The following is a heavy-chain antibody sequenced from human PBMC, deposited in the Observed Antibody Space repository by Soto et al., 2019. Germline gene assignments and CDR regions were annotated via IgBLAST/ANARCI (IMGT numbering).Heavy chain of an antibody. CDR3: ARQDRVVAEGRWFDP. V-gene: IGHV4-38-2*02. CDR2: VHYSGNT. Sequence: SETLSLTCTVSGYSISSGYHWAWIRQPPGKGLGWLGSVHYSGNTYYNPSLKSRLTISVDKSKNQFSLNLSSVTAADTAVYYCARQDRVVAEGRWFDPWGQGTLVTVSS. D-gene: IGHD2-15*01. J-gene: IGHJ5*02. CDR1: GYSISSGYH.